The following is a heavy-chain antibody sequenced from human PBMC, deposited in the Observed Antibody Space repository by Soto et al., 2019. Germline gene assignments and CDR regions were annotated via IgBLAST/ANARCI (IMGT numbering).Heavy chain of an antibody. CDR3: ARDIVVVPAATNQPPYYYYYGMDV. Sequence: HPGGSLRLSCAASGFTFSSYAMHWVRQAPGKGLEWVAVISYDGSNEYYADSVKGRFTISRDNSKNTLYLQMNSLRAEDTAVYYCARDIVVVPAATNQPPYYYYYGMDVWGQGTTVTVSS. J-gene: IGHJ6*02. CDR2: ISYDGSNE. D-gene: IGHD2-2*01. V-gene: IGHV3-30-3*01. CDR1: GFTFSSYA.